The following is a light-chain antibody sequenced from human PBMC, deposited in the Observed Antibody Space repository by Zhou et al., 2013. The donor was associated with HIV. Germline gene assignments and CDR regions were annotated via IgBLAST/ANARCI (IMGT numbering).Light chain of an antibody. Sequence: DIVMTQSPLSLPVSPGESASISCRSSQSLLHSNGNNYVDWYLQKPGQSPQLLIFLGSHRASGVPDRFSGSGAGTDFTLKISRVEAEDVGVYFCMQYTHWPRLTFGGGTKVEIK. CDR1: QSLLHSNGNNY. CDR3: MQYTHWPRLT. V-gene: IGKV2-28*01. CDR2: LGS. J-gene: IGKJ4*01.